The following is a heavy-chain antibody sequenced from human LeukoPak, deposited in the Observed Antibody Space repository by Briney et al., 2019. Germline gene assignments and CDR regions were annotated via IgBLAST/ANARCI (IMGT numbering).Heavy chain of an antibody. D-gene: IGHD5-18*01. V-gene: IGHV3-74*01. CDR2: INSDGSST. J-gene: IGHJ4*02. CDR1: GFTFSSYA. CDR3: ARGGYSYGLYYFDY. Sequence: GGSLRLSCAASGFTFSSYAMSWVRQAPGKGLVWVSRINSDGSSTTYADSVKGRFTISRDNAKNTLYLQMNSLRAEDTAVYYCARGGYSYGLYYFDYWGQGTLVTVSS.